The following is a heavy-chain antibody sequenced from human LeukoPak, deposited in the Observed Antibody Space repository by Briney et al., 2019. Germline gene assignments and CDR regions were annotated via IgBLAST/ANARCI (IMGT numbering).Heavy chain of an antibody. J-gene: IGHJ4*02. Sequence: GRSLRLSCAASGFTFDDYAMHWVRQAPGKGLEWVSGISWNSGSIGYADSVKGRFTISRDNAKNSLYLQMNSLRAEDTALYYCAKDLGYCSSTSCYTGFDYWGQGTLVTVSS. CDR3: AKDLGYCSSTSCYTGFDY. D-gene: IGHD2-2*02. CDR2: ISWNSGSI. CDR1: GFTFDDYA. V-gene: IGHV3-9*01.